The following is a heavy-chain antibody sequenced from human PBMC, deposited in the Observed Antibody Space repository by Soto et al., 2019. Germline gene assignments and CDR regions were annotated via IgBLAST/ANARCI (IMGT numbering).Heavy chain of an antibody. Sequence: SETLSLTCTVSGGSISSSSYYWGWIRQPPGKGLEWIGSIYYSGSTYYNPSLKSRVTISVDTSKNQFSLKLSSVTAADTAVYYCARLAAYRTMVRDYWGQGTLVTVSS. CDR2: IYYSGST. CDR3: ARLAAYRTMVRDY. CDR1: GGSISSSSYY. J-gene: IGHJ4*02. V-gene: IGHV4-39*01. D-gene: IGHD3-10*01.